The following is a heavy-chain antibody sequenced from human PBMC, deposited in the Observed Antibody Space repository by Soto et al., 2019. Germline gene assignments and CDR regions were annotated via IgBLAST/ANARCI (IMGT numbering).Heavy chain of an antibody. CDR1: GYSFTSYW. Sequence: PXESLTISRKGSGYSFTSYWISWVRQMPGKGLEWMGRIDPSDSYTNYSPSFQGHVTISADKSISTAYLQWSSLKASDTAMYYCARLHYVTIFGVVYGMDVWGQGTTVTVSS. D-gene: IGHD3-3*01. V-gene: IGHV5-10-1*01. J-gene: IGHJ6*02. CDR3: ARLHYVTIFGVVYGMDV. CDR2: IDPSDSYT.